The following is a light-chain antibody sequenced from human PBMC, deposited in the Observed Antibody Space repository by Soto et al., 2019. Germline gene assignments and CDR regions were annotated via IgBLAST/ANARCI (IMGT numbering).Light chain of an antibody. CDR1: SSNIGNNY. CDR2: EVS. V-gene: IGLV2-8*01. CDR3: SSYAGSNNLV. J-gene: IGLJ2*01. Sequence: QSVLTQPPSVSAAPGQKVTISCSGSSSNIGNNYVSWYQQHPGKAPKLMIYEVSKRPSGVPDRFSGSKSGNTASLTVSGLQAEDEADYYRSSYAGSNNLVFGGGTKLTVL.